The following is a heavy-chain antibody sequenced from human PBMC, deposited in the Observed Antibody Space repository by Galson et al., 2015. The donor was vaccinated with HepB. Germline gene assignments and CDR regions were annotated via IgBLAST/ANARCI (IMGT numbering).Heavy chain of an antibody. J-gene: IGHJ4*02. CDR3: ARGPLWLRSSLDY. V-gene: IGHV4-34*01. Sequence: SETLSLTCAVYGGSFSGYYWSWIRQPPGKGLEWIGEINHSGSTNYNPSLKSRVTISVDTSKNQFSLKLSSVTAADTAVYYCARGPLWLRSSLDYWGQGTLVTVSS. CDR1: GGSFSGYY. D-gene: IGHD5-18*01. CDR2: INHSGST.